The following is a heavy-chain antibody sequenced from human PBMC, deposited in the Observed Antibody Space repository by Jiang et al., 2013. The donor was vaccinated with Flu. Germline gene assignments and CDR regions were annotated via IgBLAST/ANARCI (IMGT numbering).Heavy chain of an antibody. Sequence: LLKPSETLSLTCAVYGGSFSGYFWTWIRQPPGKGLEWIGEITHRGDTNYNLSLKSRVTISVDTSKNQFSLKLSSVTAADTAVYYCARETVRRYSYGWNYYYYGMDVWGQGTTVTVSS. D-gene: IGHD5-18*01. J-gene: IGHJ6*02. CDR3: ARETVRRYSYGWNYYYYGMDV. CDR2: ITHRGDT. CDR1: GGSFSGYF. V-gene: IGHV4-34*01.